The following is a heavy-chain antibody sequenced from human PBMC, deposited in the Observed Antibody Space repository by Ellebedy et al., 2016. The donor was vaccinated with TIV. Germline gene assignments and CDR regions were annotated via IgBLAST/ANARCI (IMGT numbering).Heavy chain of an antibody. CDR1: GFTFSSYG. J-gene: IGHJ6*02. Sequence: GGSLKISXAASGFTFSSYGMHWVRQAPGKGLEWVAVISYDGSNKYYADSVKGRFTISRDNSKNTLYLQMNSLRAEDTAVYYCAKDPTYTQLVVRYYYYGMDVWGQGTTVTVSS. CDR2: ISYDGSNK. V-gene: IGHV3-30*18. CDR3: AKDPTYTQLVVRYYYYGMDV. D-gene: IGHD6-6*01.